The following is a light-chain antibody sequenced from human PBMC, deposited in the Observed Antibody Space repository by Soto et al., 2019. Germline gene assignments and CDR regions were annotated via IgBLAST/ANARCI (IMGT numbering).Light chain of an antibody. J-gene: IGLJ3*02. CDR2: RNN. CDR3: AAWDDSLSGVV. CDR1: GSNIGSNF. Sequence: QSVLTQPPSASGTPGQRVTISCSGSGSNIGSNFVYWYQHLPGTAPKLLIYRNNQRPSGVPDRFSGSKSGTSAYLAISRLRSEDEADYYCAAWDDSLSGVVFGGGTKLTVL. V-gene: IGLV1-47*01.